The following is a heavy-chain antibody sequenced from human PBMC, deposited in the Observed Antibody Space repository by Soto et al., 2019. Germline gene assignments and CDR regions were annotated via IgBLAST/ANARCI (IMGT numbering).Heavy chain of an antibody. V-gene: IGHV1-2*02. Sequence: QVQLVQSGAEVKKPGASVKVSCKASGYTFTGHFLHWVRQAPGKGLKWMGWINPNSGDTNYAQEFQGRVTMTRDTSISTVNMEVTRLRSDDTAVYYCAREGVSGMDVWGPGTTVTVS. CDR2: INPNSGDT. CDR3: AREGVSGMDV. CDR1: GYTFTGHF. J-gene: IGHJ6*02.